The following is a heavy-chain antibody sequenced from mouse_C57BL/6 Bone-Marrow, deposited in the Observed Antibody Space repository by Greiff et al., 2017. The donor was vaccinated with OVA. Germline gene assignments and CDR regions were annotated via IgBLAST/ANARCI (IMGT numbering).Heavy chain of an antibody. V-gene: IGHV1-53*01. CDR2: INPSNGGT. CDR3: ARERGAPKTNFDCDD. J-gene: IGHJ2*01. Sequence: QVQLQQPGTELVKPGASVKLSCKASGYTFTSYWMHWVKQRPGQGLEWIGNINPSNGGTNYNEKFKSKATLTVDKSSSTAYMQLSSLTSEDAAVYCSARERGAPKTNFDCDDRGPSTTRTVSS. CDR1: GYTFTSYW.